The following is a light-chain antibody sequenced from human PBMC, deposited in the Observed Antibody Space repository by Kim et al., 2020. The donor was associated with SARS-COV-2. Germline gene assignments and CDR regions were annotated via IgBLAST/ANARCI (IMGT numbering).Light chain of an antibody. CDR1: QSVSSDY. V-gene: IGKV3-20*01. Sequence: PGERATLSCRTSQSVSSDYLAWYQQKPGQAPRLLIYGASTRATGIPDRFSGGGSGTDFTLTISRLEPEDFAVYYCQLFAGSPRYTFGQGTKLEI. J-gene: IGKJ2*01. CDR2: GAS. CDR3: QLFAGSPRYT.